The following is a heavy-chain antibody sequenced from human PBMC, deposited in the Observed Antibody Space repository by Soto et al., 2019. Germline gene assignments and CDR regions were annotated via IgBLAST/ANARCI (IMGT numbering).Heavy chain of an antibody. CDR2: ISAYNGNT. J-gene: IGHJ4*02. CDR3: ARSYGSGSYLGFDY. CDR1: GYTFTSYG. D-gene: IGHD3-10*01. Sequence: ASVKVSCKASGYTFTSYGISWVRQAPGQGLEWMGWISAYNGNTNYAQKLQGRVTMTTDTSTSTAYMELRSLRSDDAAVYYCARSYGSGSYLGFDYWGQGTLVTVSS. V-gene: IGHV1-18*01.